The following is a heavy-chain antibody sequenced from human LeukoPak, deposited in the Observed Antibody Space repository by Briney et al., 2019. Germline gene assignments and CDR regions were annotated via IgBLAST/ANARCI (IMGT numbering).Heavy chain of an antibody. CDR3: ARDGGTNWHEPTWFGF. J-gene: IGHJ4*02. V-gene: IGHV3-23*01. CDR1: GFTFSSYG. Sequence: GGSLRLSCAASGFTFSSYGMSWVRQAPGKGLEWVSGISGSGGSTYYADSVKGRFTISRDNAKKSLYLQMNSLRVEDTAMYYCARDGGTNWHEPTWFGFWGQGTQVTVSA. CDR2: ISGSGGST. D-gene: IGHD1-1*01.